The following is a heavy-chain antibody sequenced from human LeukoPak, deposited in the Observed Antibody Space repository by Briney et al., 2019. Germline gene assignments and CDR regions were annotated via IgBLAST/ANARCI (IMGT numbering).Heavy chain of an antibody. CDR1: GYTFTSYG. Sequence: ASVKVSCKASGYTFTSYGISWVRQAPGQGLEWMGWISAYNGNTNYAQKLQGRVTMTTDTSTGTAYMELRSLRSDDTAVYYCARVPSTIFGAYYYYYMDAWGKGTTVTVSS. CDR3: ARVPSTIFGAYYYYYMDA. J-gene: IGHJ6*03. CDR2: ISAYNGNT. D-gene: IGHD3-3*01. V-gene: IGHV1-18*01.